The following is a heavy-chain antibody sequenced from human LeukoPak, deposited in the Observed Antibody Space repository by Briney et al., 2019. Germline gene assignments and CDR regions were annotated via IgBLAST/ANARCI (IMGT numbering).Heavy chain of an antibody. V-gene: IGHV4-39*02. CDR3: ARETISEYYYDSSGPA. CDR1: GGSISSSSYY. D-gene: IGHD3-22*01. CDR2: IYYSGST. Sequence: SSETLSLTCTVSGGSISSSSYYWGWIRQPPGKGLEWIGSIYYSGSTYYNPSLKSRVTISVDTSKNQFSLKLSSVTAADTAVYYCARETISEYYYDSSGPAWGQGTLVTVSS. J-gene: IGHJ5*02.